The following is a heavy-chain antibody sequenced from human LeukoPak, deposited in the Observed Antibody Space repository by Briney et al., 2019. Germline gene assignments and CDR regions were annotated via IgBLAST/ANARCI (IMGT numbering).Heavy chain of an antibody. J-gene: IGHJ3*01. CDR3: AKVRDTREWYKDAFDV. D-gene: IGHD3-3*01. CDR1: GFTFSSYA. Sequence: GGSLRLSCAASGFTFSSYAMSWVRPAPGKGLEWVSAITGTGGHTYYVASVQGRFTVSRDNSRNTLYLQMSSLRGEDSAIYYCAKVRDTREWYKDAFDVWGQGTRVTVSS. V-gene: IGHV3-23*01. CDR2: ITGTGGHT.